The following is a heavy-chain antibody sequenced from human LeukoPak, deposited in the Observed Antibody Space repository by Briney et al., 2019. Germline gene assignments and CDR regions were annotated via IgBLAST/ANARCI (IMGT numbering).Heavy chain of an antibody. CDR3: AKGAYGVGGALDY. J-gene: IGHJ4*02. V-gene: IGHV3-23*01. CDR1: GFTLRTYG. D-gene: IGHD2-21*01. Sequence: GGSLRHSSAASGFTLRTYGMNWVRQAPGKRLEYVSGITAGGGNTYYADSLKGRFTISRDDSKYTVFLQMNSLRVEDTAVYYCAKGAYGVGGALDYWGRGSLVTVSS. CDR2: ITAGGGNT.